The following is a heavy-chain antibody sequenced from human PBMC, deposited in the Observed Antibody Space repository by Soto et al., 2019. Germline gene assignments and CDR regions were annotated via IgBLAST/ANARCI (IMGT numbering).Heavy chain of an antibody. CDR3: ATSYGSGSTHFDY. D-gene: IGHD3-10*01. CDR2: VNPIVGMS. CDR1: GGTFNFYT. V-gene: IGHV1-69*02. J-gene: IGHJ4*02. Sequence: QVQLVQSGAEVKKPGSSVKVSCTASGGTFNFYTINWVRQAPGQRPEWVGRVNPIVGMSSSESKFQGRVIMTADKSTSKAYMDLSGLKSEDTAVYYCATSYGSGSTHFDYWGQGTLVTVSS.